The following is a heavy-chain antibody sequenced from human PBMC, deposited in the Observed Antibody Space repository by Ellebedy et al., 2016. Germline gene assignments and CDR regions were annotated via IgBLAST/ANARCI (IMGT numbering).Heavy chain of an antibody. CDR3: AKDMGQWLAPLHPTGHWYFDL. J-gene: IGHJ2*01. CDR1: GFTFSSYG. V-gene: IGHV3-33*06. Sequence: GGSLRLSCAASGFTFSSYGMHWVRQAPGKGLEWVAVIWYDGSNKYYADSVKGRFTISRDNSKNTLYLQMNSLRAEDTAVYYCAKDMGQWLAPLHPTGHWYFDLWGRGTLVTVSS. CDR2: IWYDGSNK. D-gene: IGHD6-19*01.